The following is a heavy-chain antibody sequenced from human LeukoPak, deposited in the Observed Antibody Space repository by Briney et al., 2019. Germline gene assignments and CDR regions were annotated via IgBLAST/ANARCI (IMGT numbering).Heavy chain of an antibody. CDR3: ARVTGPRYCSSTIGPCYYYCGMDV. Sequence: AVTVSCKPRRGTFSSYAISWVRQAPGQGLEGMGGINPFFGTANLAQTFQGRVTITADESTSTAYMELSSLRSEDTAVYYCARVTGPRYCSSTIGPCYYYCGMDVWGKGTTVTVSS. CDR2: INPFFGTA. CDR1: RGTFSSYA. D-gene: IGHD2-2*01. V-gene: IGHV1-69*13. J-gene: IGHJ6*04.